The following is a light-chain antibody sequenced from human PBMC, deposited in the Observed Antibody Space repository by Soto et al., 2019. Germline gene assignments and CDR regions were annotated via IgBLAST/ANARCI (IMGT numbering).Light chain of an antibody. CDR1: QSVSSSY. J-gene: IGKJ5*01. CDR2: GGS. V-gene: IGKV3-15*01. Sequence: VVTPSPATLSFPPGERATLSCRASQSVSSSYLAWYQQKPRQAPRLLIYGGSTRATGIPARISGSGAGTKFTLTISCLLSEDVAVYYCQQYYNWLSIPFGEGARLE. CDR3: QQYYNWLSIP.